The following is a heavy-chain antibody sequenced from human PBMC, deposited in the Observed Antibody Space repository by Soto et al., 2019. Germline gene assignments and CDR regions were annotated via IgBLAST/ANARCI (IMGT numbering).Heavy chain of an antibody. CDR2: INPSGGST. V-gene: IGHV1-46*01. CDR1: GYTFPSYY. J-gene: IGHJ6*02. CDR3: ARDIAARPILSYYFYGIDV. D-gene: IGHD6-6*01. Sequence: ASGKVSCKESGYTFPSYYMHWVRQAPGQGLEWMGIINPSGGSTSYAQKFQGRVTMTRDTSTSTVYMELSSLRSEDTAVYYCARDIAARPILSYYFYGIDVWRHLTTVPV.